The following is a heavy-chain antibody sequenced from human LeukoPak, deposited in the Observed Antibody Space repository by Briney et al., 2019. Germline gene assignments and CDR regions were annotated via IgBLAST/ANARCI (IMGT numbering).Heavy chain of an antibody. V-gene: IGHV1-8*01. Sequence: ASVKVSCKASGYTFTSYDINWVRQATGQGLEWMGWMNPNSGNTGYAQKFQGRVTMTRNTSISTAYMELSSLRSEVTAVYYCARGLAKDIVVVVAAFWFDPWGQGTLVTVSS. CDR3: ARGLAKDIVVVVAAFWFDP. D-gene: IGHD2-15*01. CDR1: GYTFTSYD. J-gene: IGHJ5*02. CDR2: MNPNSGNT.